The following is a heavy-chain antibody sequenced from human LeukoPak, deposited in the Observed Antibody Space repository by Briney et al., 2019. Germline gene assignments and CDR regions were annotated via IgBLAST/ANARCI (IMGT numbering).Heavy chain of an antibody. CDR3: ARGDRWKYQLTYRFDR. CDR1: GYTFTSYG. Sequence: ASVTVSFTCTGYTFTSYGISWVRQAPGQGLEWMGWSSAYNGNTNYAQKLQGRVTMTTDTSTSTAYMQLRSLRSDDTAVYYCARGDRWKYQLTYRFDRWGKGTLVTVSS. V-gene: IGHV1-18*01. CDR2: SSAYNGNT. J-gene: IGHJ5*02. D-gene: IGHD2-2*01.